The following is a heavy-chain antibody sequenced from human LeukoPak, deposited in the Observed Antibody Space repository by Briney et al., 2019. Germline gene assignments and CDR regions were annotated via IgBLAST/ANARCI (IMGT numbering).Heavy chain of an antibody. D-gene: IGHD6-19*01. CDR2: IIPIFGTA. Sequence: GASLKVSCKASGCTFSSYAISWVRQAPGQGLKWMGGIIPIFGTANYAQKFQGRVTMTTDKSTSTAYMEVRSLTSDDTAIYYCARDGTEYSSGWARFDYWGQGSLLTVSS. CDR3: ARDGTEYSSGWARFDY. V-gene: IGHV1-69*05. J-gene: IGHJ4*02. CDR1: GCTFSSYA.